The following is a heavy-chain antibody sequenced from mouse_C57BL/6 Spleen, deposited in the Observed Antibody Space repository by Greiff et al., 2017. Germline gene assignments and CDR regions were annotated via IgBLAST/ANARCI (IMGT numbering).Heavy chain of an antibody. CDR2: LSSGSSTI. CDR3: ARQDFAY. J-gene: IGHJ3*01. Sequence: DVMLVESGGGLVKPGGSLKLSCAASGFTFSDYGMHWVRQAPEKGLEWVAYLSSGSSTIYYADTVKGRFTISRDNAKNTLFLQMTSLRSEDTAMYYCARQDFAYWGQGTLVTVSA. CDR1: GFTFSDYG. V-gene: IGHV5-17*01.